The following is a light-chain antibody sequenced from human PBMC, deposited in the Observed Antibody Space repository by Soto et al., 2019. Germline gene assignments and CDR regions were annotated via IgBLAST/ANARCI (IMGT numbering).Light chain of an antibody. CDR1: QSVSTN. Sequence: EIVMTQSPATLSVSPGERATLSCRASQSVSTNLAWYQQKPGQAPRLLIFGASTRATGTPARFSGSGSGTAFTLTISSLQSEDFAVYHCHQCDIGSAFGGGTKVEIK. CDR3: HQCDIGSA. V-gene: IGKV3-15*01. J-gene: IGKJ4*01. CDR2: GAS.